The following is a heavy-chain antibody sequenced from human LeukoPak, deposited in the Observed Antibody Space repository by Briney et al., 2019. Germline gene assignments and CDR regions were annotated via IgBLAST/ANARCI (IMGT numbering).Heavy chain of an antibody. V-gene: IGHV4-59*01. CDR1: GGSISSYY. CDR3: ARGVGYGSGSFDY. J-gene: IGHJ4*02. Sequence: PSETLSLTCTVSGGSISSYYWSWLRQPPGKGLEGIGYIYYSGSTNYNPSLKSRVTISVDTSKNQFSLKPKSVNAADTAVYYCARGVGYGSGSFDYWGQGTLVTVSS. CDR2: IYYSGST. D-gene: IGHD3-10*01.